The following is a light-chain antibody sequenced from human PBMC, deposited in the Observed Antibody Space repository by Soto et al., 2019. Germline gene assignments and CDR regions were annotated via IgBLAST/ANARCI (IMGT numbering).Light chain of an antibody. J-gene: IGLJ2*01. CDR2: EVS. CDR1: SSDVGGYNY. Sequence: QSALTQPPSASGSPGQSVTISCTGTSSDVGGYNYVSWYQQHPGKAPKLMIYEVSKRPSGVPDRFSGSKSGNTASLTVSGLQAEDDADYYCSSYAGSNNVVFGRGTKLIVL. V-gene: IGLV2-8*01. CDR3: SSYAGSNNVV.